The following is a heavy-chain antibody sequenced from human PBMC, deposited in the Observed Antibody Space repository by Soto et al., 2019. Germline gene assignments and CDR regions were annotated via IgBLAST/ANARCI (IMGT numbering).Heavy chain of an antibody. CDR1: GDSVSSNSAG. D-gene: IGHD2-2*01. CDR3: TVSTSFRGIDV. J-gene: IGHJ6*02. CDR2: TYYKSKWNN. Sequence: SQTLSLTCVIFGDSVSSNSAGWNWIRQSPSRGLEWLGRTYYKSKWNNDYALSVKSRITINPDTSKNQFSLHLYSVTPEDTAVYFCTVSTSFRGIDVWGQGTLVTVSS. V-gene: IGHV6-1*01.